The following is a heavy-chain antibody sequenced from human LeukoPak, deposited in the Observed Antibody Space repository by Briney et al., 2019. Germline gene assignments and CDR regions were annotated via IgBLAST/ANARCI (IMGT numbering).Heavy chain of an antibody. D-gene: IGHD6-13*01. CDR1: GDTFGNYA. J-gene: IGHJ4*02. CDR3: ARGFGSAWYGTFLDY. Sequence: GSSVKVSCKASGDTFGNYAITWVRQAPGQRLEWMGGIIPVFGTPNYAQKFQGRVTVTADKSTSTAYMELSSLRSEDTAVYYCARGFGSAWYGTFLDYWGQGTLVTVSS. CDR2: IIPVFGTP. V-gene: IGHV1-69*06.